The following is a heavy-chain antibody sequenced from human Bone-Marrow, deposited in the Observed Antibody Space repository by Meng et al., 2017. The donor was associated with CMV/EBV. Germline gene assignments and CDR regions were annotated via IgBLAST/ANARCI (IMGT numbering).Heavy chain of an antibody. Sequence: GESLKISCAASGFIFSSYAMNWVRQAPGKGLEWVSAISGSGGSTYYADSVKGRFSISRDNSKNTLYPQMNSLRAEGTAVYYCAKDRCFSTSCPHDLWGQGTLVTVSS. CDR2: ISGSGGST. V-gene: IGHV3-23*01. J-gene: IGHJ5*02. CDR3: AKDRCFSTSCPHDL. CDR1: GFIFSSYA. D-gene: IGHD2-2*01.